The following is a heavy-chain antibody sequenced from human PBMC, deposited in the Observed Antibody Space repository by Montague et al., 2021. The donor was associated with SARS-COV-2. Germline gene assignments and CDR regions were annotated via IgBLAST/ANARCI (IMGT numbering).Heavy chain of an antibody. D-gene: IGHD4-23*01. CDR3: ARGLGPPTVVTPAYFDY. CDR1: GFTFSNYA. CDR2: ISSNGGST. J-gene: IGHJ4*02. V-gene: IGHV3-64*01. Sequence: SLRLSCAASGFTFSNYAMHWVRQAPGKGLEYVPAISSNGGSTYYANSVKGRFTISRDNSKSTLYLQMGSLRAEDMAVYYCARGLGPPTVVTPAYFDYWGQGTLVTVSS.